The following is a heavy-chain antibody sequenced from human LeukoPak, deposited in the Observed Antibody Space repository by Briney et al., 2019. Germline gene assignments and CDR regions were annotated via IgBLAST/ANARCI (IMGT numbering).Heavy chain of an antibody. V-gene: IGHV4-4*07. CDR3: ARHGSSWYLSGRPNWFDP. D-gene: IGHD6-13*01. CDR1: DGSISNYY. J-gene: IGHJ5*02. CDR2: VHTSGTT. Sequence: SETLSLTCTVSDGSISNYYWSWFRQPAGKGLEWIGRVHTSGTTNYNPSLKSRVTMSLDTSKNQISMNMTSVTAADTAVYYCARHGSSWYLSGRPNWFDPWGQGTLVNVYS.